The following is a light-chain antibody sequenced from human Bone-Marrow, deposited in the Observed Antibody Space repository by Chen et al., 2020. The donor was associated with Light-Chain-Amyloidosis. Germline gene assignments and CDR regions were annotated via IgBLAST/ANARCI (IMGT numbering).Light chain of an antibody. V-gene: IGKV3-20*01. Sequence: EIVLTQSPGTLSLSPGEGANLSCRDSQTISSNYLTWYQQKIGQAPRLLIYGSSSRATGIPDRFTGSGSGTDFTLTINRLEPEDFAMYYCQQYGTSPLTFGGGTKVEIK. CDR3: QQYGTSPLT. CDR2: GSS. CDR1: QTISSNY. J-gene: IGKJ4*01.